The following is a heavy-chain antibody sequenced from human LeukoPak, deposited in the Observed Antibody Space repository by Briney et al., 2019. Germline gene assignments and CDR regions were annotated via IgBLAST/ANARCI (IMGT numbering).Heavy chain of an antibody. J-gene: IGHJ4*02. V-gene: IGHV4-34*01. CDR2: INHSGST. CDR3: ARGRRITMVRGLSSFDY. D-gene: IGHD3-10*01. Sequence: SETLSLTCAVYGGSFSGYYWSWIRQPPGKGLEWIGEINHSGSTNYNPSLKSRVTISVDTSKNQFSLKLSSVTAADTAVYYCARGRRITMVRGLSSFDYWGQGTLVTVSS. CDR1: GGSFSGYY.